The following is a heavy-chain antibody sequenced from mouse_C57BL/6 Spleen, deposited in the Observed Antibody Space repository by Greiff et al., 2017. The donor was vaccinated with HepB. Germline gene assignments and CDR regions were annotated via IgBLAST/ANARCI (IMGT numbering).Heavy chain of an antibody. J-gene: IGHJ3*01. V-gene: IGHV5-9*01. CDR3: ARHAAQATFAY. D-gene: IGHD3-2*02. CDR1: GFTFSSYT. CDR2: ISGGGGNT. Sequence: DVKLVESGGGLVKPGGSLKLSCAASGFTFSSYTMSWVRQTPEKRLEWVATISGGGGNTYYPDSVKGRFTISRDNAKNTLYLQMSSLRSEDTALYYCARHAAQATFAYWGQGTLVTVSA.